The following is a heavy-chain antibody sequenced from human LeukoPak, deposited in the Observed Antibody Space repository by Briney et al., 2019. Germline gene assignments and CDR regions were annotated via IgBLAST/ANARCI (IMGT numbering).Heavy chain of an antibody. CDR3: ARENVWGSYRYWGD. J-gene: IGHJ4*02. CDR2: IYHSGGP. Sequence: PSDTLSLTNAVYGGSFSGYCWSWIHQPPGKGLEWIGEIYHSGGPNYNPSLKSRVTISVDTSKNQFSLKLSSVTAADTAVYYCARENVWGSYRYWGDWGQGTLVTVSS. CDR1: GGSFSGYC. D-gene: IGHD3-16*02. V-gene: IGHV4-34*01.